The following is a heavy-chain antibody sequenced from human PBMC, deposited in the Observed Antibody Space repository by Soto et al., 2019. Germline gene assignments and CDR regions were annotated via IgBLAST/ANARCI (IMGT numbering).Heavy chain of an antibody. D-gene: IGHD6-6*01. CDR1: GYSFTSYW. CDR3: ARKRVAARPDGSMDV. CDR2: IDPSDSYT. J-gene: IGHJ6*02. V-gene: IGHV5-10-1*01. Sequence: PGESLKISCRGSGYSFTSYWISWVRQMPGKGLEWMGRIDPSDSYTNYSPSFQGHVTISADKSISTAYLQWSNLKASDTAMYYCARKRVAARPDGSMDVWGQGTTVTVSS.